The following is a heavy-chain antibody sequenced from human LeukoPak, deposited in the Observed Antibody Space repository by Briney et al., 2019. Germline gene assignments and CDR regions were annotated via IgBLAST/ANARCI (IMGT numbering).Heavy chain of an antibody. CDR3: AREGYCSSTSCLPYYYYGMDV. J-gene: IGHJ6*02. Sequence: GGSLRLSCAASGFTFSIYGMHWVRQAPGKGLEWVAVISYDGSNKYYADSEKGRFTISRDNSKNTLYLQMNSLRAEDTAVYYCAREGYCSSTSCLPYYYYGMDVWGQGTTVTVSS. D-gene: IGHD2-2*01. CDR1: GFTFSIYG. V-gene: IGHV3-30*03. CDR2: ISYDGSNK.